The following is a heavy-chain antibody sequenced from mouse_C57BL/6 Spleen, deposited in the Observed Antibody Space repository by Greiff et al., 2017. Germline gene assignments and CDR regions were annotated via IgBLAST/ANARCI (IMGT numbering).Heavy chain of an antibody. CDR2: INPSSGYT. V-gene: IGHV1-4*01. CDR1: GYTFTSYT. CDR3: ARVVAKEVY. D-gene: IGHD1-1*01. Sequence: LVESGAELARPGASVKMSCKASGYTFTSYTMHWVKQRPGQGLEWIGYINPSSGYTKYNQKFKDKATLTADKSSSTAYMQLSSLTSEDSAVYYCARVVAKEVYWGQGTTLTVSS. J-gene: IGHJ2*01.